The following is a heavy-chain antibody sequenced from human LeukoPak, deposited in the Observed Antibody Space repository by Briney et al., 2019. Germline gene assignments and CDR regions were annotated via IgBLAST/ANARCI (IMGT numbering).Heavy chain of an antibody. V-gene: IGHV3-64D*09. CDR3: VKDVGGSYAFDY. CDR1: GFTLSRYA. D-gene: IGHD1-26*01. CDR2: INDNGGRT. Sequence: QAGGSLRLSCSASGFTLSRYAMHWVRQAPGKGLEYVSGINDNGGRTHYGDSVKGRFSISRDNSKNTLHLQMSTLRAEDTALYYCVKDVGGSYAFDYWGQGILVTVAS. J-gene: IGHJ4*02.